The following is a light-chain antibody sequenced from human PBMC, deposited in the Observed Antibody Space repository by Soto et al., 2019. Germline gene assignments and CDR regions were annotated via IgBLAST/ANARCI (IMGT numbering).Light chain of an antibody. CDR2: HVS. J-gene: IGLJ1*01. CDR3: CTDAGTYKV. Sequence: QSALTQTRSVSGSPGQSVTISCTGTSSDIGAYNYVSWYQQHPDKAPKLMIYHVSKRPSGVPDRFSGSKSGNAASLTISGLQAEDEADYYCCTDAGTYKVFGTGTKLTVL. CDR1: SSDIGAYNY. V-gene: IGLV2-11*01.